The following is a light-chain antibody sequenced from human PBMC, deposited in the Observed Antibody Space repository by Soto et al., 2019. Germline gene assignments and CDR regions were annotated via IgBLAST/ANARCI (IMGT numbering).Light chain of an antibody. V-gene: IGKV3-11*01. CDR2: GAS. CDR3: QQYNNWPPMT. J-gene: IGKJ4*02. CDR1: QSVSSY. Sequence: EIVLTQSPATLSLSPGERATLSCRASQSVSSYLAWYQQKPGQAPRLLIYGASSRATGIPARFSGSGSGTDFTLTISSLEPEDFAVYYCQQYNNWPPMTFGGGTKVEIK.